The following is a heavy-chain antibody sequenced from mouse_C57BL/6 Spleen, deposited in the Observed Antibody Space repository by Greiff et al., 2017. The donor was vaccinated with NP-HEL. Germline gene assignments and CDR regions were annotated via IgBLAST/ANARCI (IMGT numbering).Heavy chain of an antibody. V-gene: IGHV1-55*01. CDR1: GYTFTSYW. CDR3: ARSPFSTMVTTYFDY. J-gene: IGHJ2*01. Sequence: VQLQQPGAELVKPGASVKMSCKASGYTFTSYWITWVKQRPGQGLEWIGDIYPGSGSTNYNEKFKSKATLTVDTSSSTAYMQLSSLTSEDSAVYYCARSPFSTMVTTYFDYWGQGTTLTVSS. CDR2: IYPGSGST. D-gene: IGHD2-2*01.